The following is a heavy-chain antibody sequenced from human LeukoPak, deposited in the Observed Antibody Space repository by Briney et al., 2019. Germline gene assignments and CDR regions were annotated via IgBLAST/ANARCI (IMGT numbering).Heavy chain of an antibody. CDR1: GFTFSGFA. D-gene: IGHD1-1*01. Sequence: GGSLRLSCAASGFTFSGFAMSWVRQAPGKGLEWVSAISGSGGSTYYADSVKGRFTISRDNSKNTLYLQMTSLRAEDTAVYYCAKFTAGTAGRWFDPWGQGTLVTVSS. CDR2: ISGSGGST. V-gene: IGHV3-23*01. J-gene: IGHJ5*02. CDR3: AKFTAGTAGRWFDP.